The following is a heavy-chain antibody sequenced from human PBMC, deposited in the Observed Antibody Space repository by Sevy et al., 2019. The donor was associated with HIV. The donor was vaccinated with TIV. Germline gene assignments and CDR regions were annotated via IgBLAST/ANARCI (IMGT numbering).Heavy chain of an antibody. D-gene: IGHD3-22*01. Sequence: ASVKVSCKASGYTFTGYYMHWVRQAPGQGLEWMGRINPNSGGTNYAQKFQGRVTMTRDTSISTAYMELSRLRSDDTAVYYCARDPAGGGSSGYYPAGYYYGMDVWGQGTTVTVSS. CDR1: GYTFTGYY. J-gene: IGHJ6*02. CDR2: INPNSGGT. V-gene: IGHV1-2*06. CDR3: ARDPAGGGSSGYYPAGYYYGMDV.